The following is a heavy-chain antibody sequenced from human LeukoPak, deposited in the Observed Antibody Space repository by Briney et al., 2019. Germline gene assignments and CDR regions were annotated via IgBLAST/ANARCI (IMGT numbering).Heavy chain of an antibody. Sequence: SETLSLTCTVSGGSISSSSYYWGWIRQPPGKGLEWIASIYYNGGTNYNPSLKSRVAISVHTSRNQFSLKLSSVTASDTAMYFCARGRPGDGYYTSFDYWGQGTLVTVSS. V-gene: IGHV4-61*05. CDR3: ARGRPGDGYYTSFDY. J-gene: IGHJ4*02. CDR1: GGSISSSSYY. D-gene: IGHD5-24*01. CDR2: IYYNGGT.